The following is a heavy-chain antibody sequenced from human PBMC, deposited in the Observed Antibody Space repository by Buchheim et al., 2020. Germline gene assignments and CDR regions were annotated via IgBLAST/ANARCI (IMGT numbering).Heavy chain of an antibody. V-gene: IGHV3-23*01. J-gene: IGHJ4*02. CDR1: GFTLSNFA. Sequence: EVQLLESGGDLVQPGGSLRLSCAVSGFTLSNFAMGWFRQTPGKGLEWVSGISSSGYTTKYADSVQGRFTISRDNSKTTLYLQMNSLRVGDTAVYYCARGDSGWPIFYFDYWGQG. CDR3: ARGDSGWPIFYFDY. D-gene: IGHD6-19*01. CDR2: ISSSGYTT.